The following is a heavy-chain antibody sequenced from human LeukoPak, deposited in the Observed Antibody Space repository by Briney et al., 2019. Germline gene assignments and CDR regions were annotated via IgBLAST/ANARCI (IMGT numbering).Heavy chain of an antibody. Sequence: ASVKVSCKASGYTFTSYDINWVRQAPGQGLKWMGWMNRNSGNTGYAQKFQGRVTMTRNTSISTAYMELSSLRSEDTAVYYCARGGDSSSWYPLYYYYYVDVWGKGTTVTVSS. CDR1: GYTFTSYD. CDR3: ARGGDSSSWYPLYYYYYVDV. J-gene: IGHJ6*03. CDR2: MNRNSGNT. D-gene: IGHD6-13*01. V-gene: IGHV1-8*01.